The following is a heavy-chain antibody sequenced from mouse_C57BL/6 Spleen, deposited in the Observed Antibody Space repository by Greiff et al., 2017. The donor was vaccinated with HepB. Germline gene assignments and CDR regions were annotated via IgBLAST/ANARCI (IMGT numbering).Heavy chain of an antibody. CDR3: TLYYAMDY. Sequence: VQLQQSGAELVRPGASVKLSCTASGFNIKDDYMHWVKQRPEQGLEWIGWIDPENGDTEYASKFQGKATITADTSSNTAYLQLSSLTSEDTAVYYCTLYYAMDYWGQGTSVTVSS. CDR2: IDPENGDT. CDR1: GFNIKDDY. J-gene: IGHJ4*01. V-gene: IGHV14-4*01.